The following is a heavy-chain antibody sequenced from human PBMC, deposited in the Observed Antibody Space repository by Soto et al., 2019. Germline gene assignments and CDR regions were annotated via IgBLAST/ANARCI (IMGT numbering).Heavy chain of an antibody. Sequence: QVQLVQSGAEVKKPGASVKVSCKASGYTFTSYGISWVRQAPGQGLEWMGWISAYNGKTNYAQKLQGRVTMTTDTSTSTAYMEVRGLRSDDTAVYYCARLGCSGGGCYSDLYYFDYWGQGTLVTVSS. J-gene: IGHJ4*02. CDR2: ISAYNGKT. CDR1: GYTFTSYG. D-gene: IGHD2-15*01. V-gene: IGHV1-18*01. CDR3: ARLGCSGGGCYSDLYYFDY.